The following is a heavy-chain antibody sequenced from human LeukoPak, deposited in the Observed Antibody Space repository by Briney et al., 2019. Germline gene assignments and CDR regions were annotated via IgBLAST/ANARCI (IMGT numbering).Heavy chain of an antibody. J-gene: IGHJ4*02. CDR3: AGLMRLSTSPDRYYLDY. V-gene: IGHV4-4*09. Sequence: SETLSLTCTVSGDSISSYYWSWIRQPPGKGLEWIGYIYTSGGTNYIPSLKGRVTISIDTSKNQFSLKLSSVTAADSAVYYCAGLMRLSTSPDRYYLDYWGQGTLVTVSS. D-gene: IGHD6-6*01. CDR1: GDSISSYY. CDR2: IYTSGGT.